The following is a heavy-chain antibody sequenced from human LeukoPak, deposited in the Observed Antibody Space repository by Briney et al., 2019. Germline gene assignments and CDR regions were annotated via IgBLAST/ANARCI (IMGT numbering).Heavy chain of an antibody. J-gene: IGHJ3*02. D-gene: IGHD3-22*01. CDR1: GFTFSSYS. CDR3: ARDQTHNYYDSSGYYVDAFDI. CDR2: ISSSSSTI. Sequence: PGGSLRLSCAASGFTFSSYSMNWVRQAPGKGLEWVSYISSSSSTIYYADSVKGRFTISRDNAKNSLYLQMNSLRAEDMAVYYCARDQTHNYYDSSGYYVDAFDIWGQGTMVTVSS. V-gene: IGHV3-48*04.